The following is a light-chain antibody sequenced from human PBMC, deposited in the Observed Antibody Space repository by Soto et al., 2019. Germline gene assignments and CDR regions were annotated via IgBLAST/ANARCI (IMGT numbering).Light chain of an antibody. CDR1: QSVSSSY. Sequence: EIVLTQSPGTLSLSPGERATLSCRASQSVSSSYLAWYQQKPGQAPRLLIYGVSSRATGIPDRFSGSGSGTDFTLTSSRLEPEDFAVYYCQQYGSSPETFGQGTNVEIK. CDR3: QQYGSSPET. CDR2: GVS. V-gene: IGKV3-20*01. J-gene: IGKJ1*01.